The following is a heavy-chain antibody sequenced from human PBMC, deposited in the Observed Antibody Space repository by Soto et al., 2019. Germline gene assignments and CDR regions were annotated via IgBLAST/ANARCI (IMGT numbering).Heavy chain of an antibody. CDR2: ISYDGSNK. CDR3: AKRGEMATIQEDY. V-gene: IGHV3-30*18. J-gene: IGHJ4*02. CDR1: GFTFSNYG. D-gene: IGHD5-12*01. Sequence: QVQLVESGGGVVQPGRSLRLSCAASGFTFSNYGMHWVRQAPGKGLEWVAVISYDGSNKYYADSVKGRFTISRDNSKNTLYLLMNSLRAEDTSVYYCAKRGEMATIQEDYWGQGTLVTVSS.